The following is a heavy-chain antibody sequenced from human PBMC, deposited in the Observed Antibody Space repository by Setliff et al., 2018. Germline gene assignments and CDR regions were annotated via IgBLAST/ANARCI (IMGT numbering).Heavy chain of an antibody. CDR3: ARRDSTGYYGYSFDF. CDR1: GGSISSPSYF. CDR2: IYYSGSS. V-gene: IGHV4-39*01. J-gene: IGHJ4*02. D-gene: IGHD3-22*01. Sequence: SETLSLTCTVSGGSISSPSYFWGWVRQPPGKEMEWIATIYYSGSSYYNPSLKSRLTISVDTSKNQFSLKLTSVSAADTAVYSCARRDSTGYYGYSFDFWGQGTLVTVPS.